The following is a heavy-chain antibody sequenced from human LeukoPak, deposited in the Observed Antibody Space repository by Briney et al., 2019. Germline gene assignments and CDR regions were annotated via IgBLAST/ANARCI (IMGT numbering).Heavy chain of an antibody. CDR1: GGSISSSSYY. D-gene: IGHD3-22*01. V-gene: IGHV4-61*01. CDR2: IYYSGST. CDR3: ARGYDSSGYPFDAFDI. Sequence: PSETLSLTCTVSGGSISSSSYYWSWIRQPPGKGLEWIGYIYYSGSTNYNPSLKSRVTISVDTSKNQFSLKLSSVTAADTAVYYCARGYDSSGYPFDAFDIWGQGTMVTVSS. J-gene: IGHJ3*02.